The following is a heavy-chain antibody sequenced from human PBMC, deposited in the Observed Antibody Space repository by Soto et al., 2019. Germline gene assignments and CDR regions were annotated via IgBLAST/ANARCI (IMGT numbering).Heavy chain of an antibody. CDR2: ISGSGGST. CDR1: GFTFSSYA. Sequence: GSLRLSCAASGFTFSSYAMSWVRQAPGKGLEWVSAISGSGGSTYYADSVKGRFTISRDNSKNTLYLQMNSLRAEDTAVYYCAKLDSKPRRGNCFDTWGQGTLVTVSS. D-gene: IGHD1-1*01. V-gene: IGHV3-23*01. J-gene: IGHJ5*02. CDR3: AKLDSKPRRGNCFDT.